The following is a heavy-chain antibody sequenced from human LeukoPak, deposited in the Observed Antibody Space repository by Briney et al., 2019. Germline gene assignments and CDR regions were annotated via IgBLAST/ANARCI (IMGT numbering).Heavy chain of an antibody. CDR3: ARSGSYFPPDY. J-gene: IGHJ4*02. Sequence: GGSLRLSCAASGFTFSDHYMDWVRQAPGKGLEWVGRTRNKANSYTTEYAASVKGRFTISRDDSKNSLYLQMNSLKTEDTAVYYCARSGSYFPPDYWGQGTLVTVSS. D-gene: IGHD1-26*01. CDR2: TRNKANSYTT. V-gene: IGHV3-72*01. CDR1: GFTFSDHY.